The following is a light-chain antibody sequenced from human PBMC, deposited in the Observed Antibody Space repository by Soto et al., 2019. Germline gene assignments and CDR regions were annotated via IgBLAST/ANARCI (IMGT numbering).Light chain of an antibody. J-gene: IGKJ5*01. CDR3: QQSFSVPPT. CDR1: RIISNY. CDR2: EAS. Sequence: ETVLTHSPATLSLSPWDIATLSCRASRIISNYLGWYQQKPGQPPRLLIYEASNRATGIPARFSGSGSGTDFTLTITNLQPEDFATYYCQQSFSVPPTFGQGTRLEIK. V-gene: IGKV3-11*01.